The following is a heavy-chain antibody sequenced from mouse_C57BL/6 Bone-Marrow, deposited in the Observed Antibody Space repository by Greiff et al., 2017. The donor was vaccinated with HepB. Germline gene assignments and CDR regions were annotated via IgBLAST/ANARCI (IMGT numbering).Heavy chain of an antibody. J-gene: IGHJ3*01. CDR2: IHPNSGST. Sequence: VQLQQPGAELVKPGASVKLSCKASGYTFTSYWMHWVKQRPGQGLEWIGMIHPNSGSTNYNEKFKSKATLTVDKSSSTAYMELNSLTSEDSAVYYCATTGTGWFAYWGQGTLVTVSA. CDR3: ATTGTGWFAY. CDR1: GYTFTSYW. D-gene: IGHD4-1*02. V-gene: IGHV1-64*01.